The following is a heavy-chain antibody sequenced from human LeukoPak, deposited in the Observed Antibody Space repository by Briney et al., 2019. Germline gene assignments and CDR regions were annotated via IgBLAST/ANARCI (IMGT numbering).Heavy chain of an antibody. CDR3: ASSTESSSGSSDWAVDY. Sequence: ASVKVSCKASGYTFTGYYMHWVRQAPGQGLEWMGWINPNSGGTNYAQKFQGRVTMTRDTSLSTACMELSRLRSDATGVYYCASSTESSSGSSDWAVDYWGQGTLVTVSS. CDR1: GYTFTGYY. D-gene: IGHD3-10*01. V-gene: IGHV1-2*02. J-gene: IGHJ4*02. CDR2: INPNSGGT.